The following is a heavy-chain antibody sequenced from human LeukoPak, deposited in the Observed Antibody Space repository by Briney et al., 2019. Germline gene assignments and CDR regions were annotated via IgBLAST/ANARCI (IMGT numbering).Heavy chain of an antibody. D-gene: IGHD6-13*01. Sequence: GGSLRLSCAASGFTFSSFAMSWVRQAPGKGLEWVSAISGSGGSTYYADSVKGRFTISRDNSKNTLYLQMNSLRAEDTAVYYCAKVMDSYSSSWYQNPYYFDYWGQGTLVTVSS. CDR3: AKVMDSYSSSWYQNPYYFDY. J-gene: IGHJ4*02. CDR2: ISGSGGST. CDR1: GFTFSSFA. V-gene: IGHV3-23*01.